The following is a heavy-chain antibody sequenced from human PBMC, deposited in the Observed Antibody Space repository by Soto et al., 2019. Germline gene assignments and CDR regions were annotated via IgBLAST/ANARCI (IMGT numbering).Heavy chain of an antibody. J-gene: IGHJ4*02. CDR2: IYWDDGK. CDR1: GFSLTTSGVG. D-gene: IGHD3-3*01. V-gene: IGHV2-5*02. CDR3: AHRVLRAVFGLVTTTAIYFDF. Sequence: QITLNESGPTVVRPTETLTLTCRFSGFSLTTSGVGVGWIRQSPGTAPEWLELIYWDDGKRYSATRNSRLPITQDTSKTQVVLTVSDLDPTDTATYHCAHRVLRAVFGLVTTTAIYFDFLAQGTPGAVSS.